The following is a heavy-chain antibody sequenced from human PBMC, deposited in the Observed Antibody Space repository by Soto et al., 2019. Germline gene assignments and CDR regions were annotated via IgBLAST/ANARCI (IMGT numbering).Heavy chain of an antibody. CDR2: IYWDDAT. CDR1: GFSFSADGVG. CDR3: AHAFGGTSWPNDAFDV. Sequence: HITLKESGPTLVKPTQTLTLTCIFSGFSFSADGVGVGWIRQPPGKTLEWLALIYWDDATRYRPSLKSRLTITKDSSKTQMVLTMTTMDPLDTATYYCAHAFGGTSWPNDAFDVWGQGTVVTVSS. D-gene: IGHD3-16*01. J-gene: IGHJ3*01. V-gene: IGHV2-5*02.